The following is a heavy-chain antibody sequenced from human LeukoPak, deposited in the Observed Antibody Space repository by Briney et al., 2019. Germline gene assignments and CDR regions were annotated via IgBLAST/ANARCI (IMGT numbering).Heavy chain of an antibody. D-gene: IGHD2-15*01. J-gene: IGHJ4*02. CDR3: VKEGYCSGGSCYPRVDY. CDR2: ISSNGGST. CDR1: GFTFSSYA. Sequence: GGSLRLSCSASGFTFSSYAMHWVRQAPGKGLEYVSAISSNGGSTYYADSVKGRFTSSRDNSKNTLYLQMSSLRAEDTAVYYCVKEGYCSGGSCYPRVDYWGQGTLVTVSS. V-gene: IGHV3-64D*06.